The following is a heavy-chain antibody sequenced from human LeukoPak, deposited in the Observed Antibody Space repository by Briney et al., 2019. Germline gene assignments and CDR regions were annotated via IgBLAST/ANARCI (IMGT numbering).Heavy chain of an antibody. CDR2: IYYSGST. D-gene: IGHD4-17*01. CDR3: AREDPQTTVPEGLDV. V-gene: IGHV4-59*11. CDR1: GGSISSHY. J-gene: IGHJ6*02. Sequence: KPSETLSHTCTVSGGSISSHYWSWIRQPPGKGLEWIGYIYYSGSTNYNPSLKSRVTISVDTSKNQFSLKLTSVTAADTAVYYCAREDPQTTVPEGLDVWGQGTTVTVSS.